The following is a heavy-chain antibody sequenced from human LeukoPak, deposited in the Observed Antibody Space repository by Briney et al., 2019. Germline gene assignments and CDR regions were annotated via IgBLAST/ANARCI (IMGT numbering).Heavy chain of an antibody. D-gene: IGHD1-26*01. Sequence: ASVKVSCKASGYTFTGYYMHWVRQAPGQGLEWMGWINPNSGGTNYAQKFQGRVTMTRDTSISTAYMELSRLRSDDTAVYYCARSKTVGAALDAFDIWGQGIMVTVSS. J-gene: IGHJ3*02. V-gene: IGHV1-2*02. CDR3: ARSKTVGAALDAFDI. CDR1: GYTFTGYY. CDR2: INPNSGGT.